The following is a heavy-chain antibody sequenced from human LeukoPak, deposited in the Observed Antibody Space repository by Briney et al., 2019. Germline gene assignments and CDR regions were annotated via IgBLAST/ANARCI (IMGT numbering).Heavy chain of an antibody. CDR1: GYTLTELS. CDR3: ATLIAARTYNWFDP. D-gene: IGHD6-6*01. J-gene: IGHJ5*02. V-gene: IGHV1-24*01. CDR2: FDPEDGET. Sequence: GASVKVSCKVSGYTLTELSMHWVRQAPGKGLEWMGGFDPEDGETIYAQKFQGRVTMTEDTSTDTAYMELSSLRSEDTAVYYCATLIAARTYNWFDPWGQGTLVSVSS.